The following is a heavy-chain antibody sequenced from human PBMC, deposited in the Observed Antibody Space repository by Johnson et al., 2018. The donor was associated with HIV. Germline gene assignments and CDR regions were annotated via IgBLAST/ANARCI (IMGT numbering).Heavy chain of an antibody. V-gene: IGHV3-30-3*01. D-gene: IGHD6-13*01. J-gene: IGHJ3*02. CDR3: AKVRYSSSRSAFDI. Sequence: QEQVVESGGGVVQPGRSLRLSCAASGLTFSSYAMYCVRQAPGKGLEWVAVISYDGSNKYYADSVKGRFTISRDNAKNTLYLQMNSLRAEDTALYYCAKVRYSSSRSAFDIWGQGTMVTVSS. CDR1: GLTFSSYA. CDR2: ISYDGSNK.